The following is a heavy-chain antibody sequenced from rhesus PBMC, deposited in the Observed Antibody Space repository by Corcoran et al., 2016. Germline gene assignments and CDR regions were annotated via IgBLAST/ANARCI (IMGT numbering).Heavy chain of an antibody. J-gene: IGHJ3*01. Sequence: QVQLQESGPGLVKPSETLSLTCAVSGYSISSNYWSWIRQPPGKGLEWIGYIYGSSGSTYYNPSLNSRVTISTETSKNHVSLKLRSVTVADTAVYYCARDCTGSGCYGAFDFWGQGLRVTVSS. D-gene: IGHD2-21*01. CDR2: IYGSSGST. CDR1: GYSISSNY. V-gene: IGHV4-147*01. CDR3: ARDCTGSGCYGAFDF.